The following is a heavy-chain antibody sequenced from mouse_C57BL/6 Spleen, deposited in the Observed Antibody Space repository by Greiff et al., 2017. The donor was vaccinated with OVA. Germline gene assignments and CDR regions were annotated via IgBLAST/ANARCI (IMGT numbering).Heavy chain of an antibody. V-gene: IGHV1-54*01. CDR3: ARNEEFDY. J-gene: IGHJ2*01. Sequence: VQRVESGAELVRPGTSVKVSCKASGYAFTNYLIEWVKQRPGQGLEWIGVINPGSGGTNYNEKFKGKATLTADKSSSTAYMQLSSLTSEDSAVYFCARNEEFDYWGQGTTLTVSS. CDR1: GYAFTNYL. CDR2: INPGSGGT.